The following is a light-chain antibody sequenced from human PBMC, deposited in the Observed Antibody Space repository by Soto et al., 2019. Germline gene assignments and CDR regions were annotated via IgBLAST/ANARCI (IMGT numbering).Light chain of an antibody. Sequence: GDRVTITCRASERIGTSLAWYQQKPGKAPKRLIYAASSLQRGVPSRCSGSGSGTEFTLTISSLQPEDFATYCCLQHNSYPITFGQGTRLEIK. CDR3: LQHNSYPIT. V-gene: IGKV1-17*01. CDR1: ERIGTS. J-gene: IGKJ5*01. CDR2: AAS.